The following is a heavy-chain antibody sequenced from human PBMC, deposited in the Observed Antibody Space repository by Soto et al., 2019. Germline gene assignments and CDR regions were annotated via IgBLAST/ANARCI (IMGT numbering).Heavy chain of an antibody. CDR3: GRVVEGATRHTDLDS. CDR2: VYYSGGA. CDR1: GVSIHNSHSF. Sequence: PSETLSRTCTVSGVSIHNSHSFWGWIRQPPGKGLEFIGTVYYSGGAHYNSSLKSRVTISVATANNQVSLRMRSLTAADTAVYYCGRVVEGATRHTDLDSWGQGTLVTVSS. J-gene: IGHJ5*01. D-gene: IGHD2-21*01. V-gene: IGHV4-39*01.